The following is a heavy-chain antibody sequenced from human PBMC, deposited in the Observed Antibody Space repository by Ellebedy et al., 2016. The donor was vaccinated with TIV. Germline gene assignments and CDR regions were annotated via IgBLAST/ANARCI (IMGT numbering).Heavy chain of an antibody. V-gene: IGHV3-7*01. CDR1: GFTFSSYW. J-gene: IGHJ4*02. Sequence: PGGSLRLSCAASGFTFSSYWMHWVRQAPGKGLEWVANINQDGSGEYYVDSVKGRFTVSRDNAKNSLYLQMNSLSAEDTAVYYCARAGGIGVVDYWGQGTLVTVSS. CDR2: INQDGSGE. CDR3: ARAGGIGVVDY. D-gene: IGHD3-3*01.